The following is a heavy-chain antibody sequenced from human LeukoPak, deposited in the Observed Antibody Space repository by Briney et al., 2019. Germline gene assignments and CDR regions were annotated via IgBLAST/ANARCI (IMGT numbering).Heavy chain of an antibody. J-gene: IGHJ4*02. CDR2: IWFDGKTY. CDR1: GLTFSRYA. V-gene: IGHV3-33*01. D-gene: IGHD2-2*01. Sequence: QPGRSLRLSCAASGLTFSRYALHWVRQAPGKGLEWVAVIWFDGKTYNYADSVEGRFTISRDNSKNTLSLQMNSLRAEDTAVYYCARDGLETTVVPAYYFDYWGQGTLVTVSS. CDR3: ARDGLETTVVPAYYFDY.